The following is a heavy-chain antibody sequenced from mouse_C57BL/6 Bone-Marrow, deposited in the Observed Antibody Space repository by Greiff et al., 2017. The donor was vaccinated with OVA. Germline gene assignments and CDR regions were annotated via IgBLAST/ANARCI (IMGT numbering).Heavy chain of an antibody. D-gene: IGHD3-2*02. V-gene: IGHV1-19*01. J-gene: IGHJ1*03. CDR1: GYTFTDYY. Sequence: VQLQQSGPVLVKPGASVTMSCKASGYTFTDYYMNWVKQSPGKSLEWIGVINPYNGGTSYNQKFKGKATLTVDKSPSTAYMELNSLTAEDSEVYYCARDSSGYHWYFDVWGTGTTVTVSS. CDR2: INPYNGGT. CDR3: ARDSSGYHWYFDV.